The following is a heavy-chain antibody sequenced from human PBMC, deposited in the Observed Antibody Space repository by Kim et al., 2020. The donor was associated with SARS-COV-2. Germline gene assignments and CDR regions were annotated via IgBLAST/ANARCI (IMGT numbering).Heavy chain of an antibody. Sequence: KSRVTISQNTSKNQFSLKLSSVTAADTAVYYCARRGLGYCSGGSCYSGFDYWGQGTLVTVSS. V-gene: IGHV4-30-2*04. D-gene: IGHD2-15*01. J-gene: IGHJ4*02. CDR3: ARRGLGYCSGGSCYSGFDY.